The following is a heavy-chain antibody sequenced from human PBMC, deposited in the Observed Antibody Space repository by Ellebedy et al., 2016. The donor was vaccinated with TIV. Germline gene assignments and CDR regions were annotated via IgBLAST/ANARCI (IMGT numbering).Heavy chain of an antibody. CDR1: GFTFTSYS. CDR3: ARDAMIWIFDS. Sequence: GESLKISCAASGFTFTSYSMKWVRQAPGKGLEWISYISNSDTIYYADSVRGRFTISRDKAKKSVYLQMNSLRVDDTGVYYCARDAMIWIFDSWGQGTLVTVSS. CDR2: ISNSDTI. J-gene: IGHJ4*02. D-gene: IGHD3-22*01. V-gene: IGHV3-48*01.